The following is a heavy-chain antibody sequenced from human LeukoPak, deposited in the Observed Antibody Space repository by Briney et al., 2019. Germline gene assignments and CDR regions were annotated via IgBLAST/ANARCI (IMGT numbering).Heavy chain of an antibody. Sequence: PSETLSLTCTVSGGSISSSSYYWGWIRQPPGKGLEWIGSIYYSGSTYYNPSLKSRVTISVDTSKNQFSLKLSSVTAADTAVYYCARVRSSGWNRALDYWGQGTLVTVSS. J-gene: IGHJ4*02. CDR1: GGSISSSSYY. D-gene: IGHD6-19*01. CDR2: IYYSGST. CDR3: ARVRSSGWNRALDY. V-gene: IGHV4-39*07.